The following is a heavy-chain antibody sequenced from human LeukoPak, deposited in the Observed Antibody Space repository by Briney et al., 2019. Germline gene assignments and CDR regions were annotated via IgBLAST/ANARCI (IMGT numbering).Heavy chain of an antibody. Sequence: SETLSLTCTVSGGSITSDYWSWIRQPPGKGLEWIGYIYYSGSTNYNPSLKSRVTISVDTSKNQFSLKLSSVTAADTAVYYCARHLGAGFSSSWYVDAFDIWGQGTMVTVSS. CDR2: IYYSGST. J-gene: IGHJ3*02. D-gene: IGHD6-13*01. CDR3: ARHLGAGFSSSWYVDAFDI. CDR1: GGSITSDY. V-gene: IGHV4-59*08.